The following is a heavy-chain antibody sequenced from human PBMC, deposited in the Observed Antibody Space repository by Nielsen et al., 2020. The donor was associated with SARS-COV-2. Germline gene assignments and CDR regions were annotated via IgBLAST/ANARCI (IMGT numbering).Heavy chain of an antibody. D-gene: IGHD4-17*01. Sequence: SETLSLTCAVYGGSFSAYYWNWIRQPPGKGLEWIGEINHSGSTNYNPSLKSRVTISVDTSKNQFSLKLSSVTAADTAVYYCARISVGLRSLNRAFEIWGQGTMVTVSS. CDR3: ARISVGLRSLNRAFEI. V-gene: IGHV4-34*01. CDR2: INHSGST. CDR1: GGSFSAYY. J-gene: IGHJ3*02.